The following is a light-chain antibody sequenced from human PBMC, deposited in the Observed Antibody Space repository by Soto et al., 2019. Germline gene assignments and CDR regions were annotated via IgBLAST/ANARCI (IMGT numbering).Light chain of an antibody. CDR2: GAT. CDR3: QQHNACPLT. CDR1: QSVSNN. Sequence: EIVMTQSPATLSVSPGERVTLSCRASQSVSNNLAWYQQKPGQAPRLLIYGATATATGIPARFSGSGSGTEFTLTISSLQSEDFAVYYCQQHNACPLTFGGGTKVEIK. J-gene: IGKJ4*01. V-gene: IGKV3-15*01.